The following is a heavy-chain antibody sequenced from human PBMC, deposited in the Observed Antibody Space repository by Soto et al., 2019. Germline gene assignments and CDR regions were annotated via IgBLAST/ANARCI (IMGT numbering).Heavy chain of an antibody. CDR3: AVVDSTGNWFDP. CDR1: GGSVSSSSFY. CDR2: IYYSGTT. D-gene: IGHD3-22*01. Sequence: QLQLQESGPGLVKPSETLSLSCTVSGGSVSSSSFYWGWLRQPPGKGLDFIGSIYYSGTTYYNPSLKSRITISVDTSKNQFSLKLISVTAAGTAVYYCAVVDSTGNWFDPWGQGALVTVSS. V-gene: IGHV4-39*01. J-gene: IGHJ5*02.